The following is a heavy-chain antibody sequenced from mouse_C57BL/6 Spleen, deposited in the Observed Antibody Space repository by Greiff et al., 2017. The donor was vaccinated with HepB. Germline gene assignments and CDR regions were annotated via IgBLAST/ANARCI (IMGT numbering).Heavy chain of an antibody. CDR3: ARYDYDGNDY. CDR1: GYAFTNYL. D-gene: IGHD2-4*01. V-gene: IGHV1-54*01. Sequence: VQLQQSGAELVRPGTSVKVSCKASGYAFTNYLIEWVKQRPGQGLEWIGVINPGSGGTNYNEKFKGKATLTADKSSSTAYMQLSSLTSEDSAVYFCARYDYDGNDYWGQGTTLTVSS. CDR2: INPGSGGT. J-gene: IGHJ2*01.